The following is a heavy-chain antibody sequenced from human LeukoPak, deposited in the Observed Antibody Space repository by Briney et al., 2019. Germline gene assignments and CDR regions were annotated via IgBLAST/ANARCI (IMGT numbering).Heavy chain of an antibody. J-gene: IGHJ4*02. CDR2: IPYDGSNK. D-gene: IGHD1-26*01. CDR1: GFTFSNYG. V-gene: IGHV3-30*02. Sequence: GGSLRLSCAASGFTFSNYGMHWVRQAPGKGLEWVTFIPYDGSNKYYVDSVKGRFTISRDKNTLYLQMNSLGAEDTAVYYCAKAVGKYSGSSLDYWGQGTLVTVSS. CDR3: AKAVGKYSGSSLDY.